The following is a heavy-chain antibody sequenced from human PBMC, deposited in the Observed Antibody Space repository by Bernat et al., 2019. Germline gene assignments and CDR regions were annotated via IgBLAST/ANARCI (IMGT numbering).Heavy chain of an antibody. Sequence: EVQLVESGGGLVQPGRSLRLSCTASGFTFGDYAMSWFRQAPGKGLEWVGFIRSKAYGGTTDYAAPVKGRFTISRDDSKNTLYLQMNSLKTEDTAVYYCTTTLYSSSWNWGQGTLVTVSS. D-gene: IGHD6-13*01. V-gene: IGHV3-49*03. J-gene: IGHJ4*02. CDR3: TTTLYSSSWN. CDR2: IRSKAYGGTT. CDR1: GFTFGDYA.